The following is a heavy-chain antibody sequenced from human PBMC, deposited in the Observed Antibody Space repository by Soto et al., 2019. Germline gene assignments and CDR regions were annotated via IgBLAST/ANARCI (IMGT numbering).Heavy chain of an antibody. D-gene: IGHD3-3*01. CDR2: VWYDGSNK. Sequence: GRSMRLSSAAAGFTLSSYAMHWVRQAPSKGLEWVAAVWYDGSNKYYADSVKGRFTISTDNSKSTLYLQMDSLRAEDTAVYYCAREIFGRRGPFGYWGKVTLVTVSS. J-gene: IGHJ4*02. CDR1: GFTLSSYA. V-gene: IGHV3-33*01. CDR3: AREIFGRRGPFGY.